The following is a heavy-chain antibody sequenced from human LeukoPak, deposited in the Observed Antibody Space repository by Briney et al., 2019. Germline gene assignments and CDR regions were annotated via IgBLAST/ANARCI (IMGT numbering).Heavy chain of an antibody. D-gene: IGHD3-22*01. CDR1: GGTFSSYA. CDR2: IIPIFGTA. J-gene: IGHJ4*02. CDR3: ARYYYDSSGYYSFDY. V-gene: IGHV1-69*13. Sequence: ASVKVSCKASGGTFSSYATSWVRQAPGQGLEWMGGIIPIFGTANYAQKFQGRVTITADESTSTAYMELSSLRSEDTAVYYCARYYYDSSGYYSFDYWGQGTLVTVSS.